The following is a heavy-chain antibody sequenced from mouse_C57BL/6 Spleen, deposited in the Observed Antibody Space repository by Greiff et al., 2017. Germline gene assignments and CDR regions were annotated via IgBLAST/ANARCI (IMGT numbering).Heavy chain of an antibody. CDR3: ARAGAMDY. CDR1: GYTFPDYY. Sequence: EVQLQQSGPELVKPGASVKISCKASGYTFPDYYMNWVKQSHGKSLEWIGDINPNNGGTSYNQKFKGKATLTVDKSSSTAYMELRSLTSEDSAVYYWARAGAMDYWGQGTSVTVSS. J-gene: IGHJ4*01. CDR2: INPNNGGT. V-gene: IGHV1-26*01.